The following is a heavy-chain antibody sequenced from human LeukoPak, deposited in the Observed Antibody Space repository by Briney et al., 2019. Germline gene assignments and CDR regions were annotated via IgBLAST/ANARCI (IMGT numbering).Heavy chain of an antibody. D-gene: IGHD4-11*01. Sequence: GASVKVSCKASGYTFTGYYMHWVRQAPGQGLEWMGWINPNSGGTNYAQKFQGRVTMTRDTSISTAYMELSRLRSDDTAVYYCARDPGIRYSNYGAYYMDVWGKGTTVTVSS. J-gene: IGHJ6*03. V-gene: IGHV1-2*02. CDR2: INPNSGGT. CDR1: GYTFTGYY. CDR3: ARDPGIRYSNYGAYYMDV.